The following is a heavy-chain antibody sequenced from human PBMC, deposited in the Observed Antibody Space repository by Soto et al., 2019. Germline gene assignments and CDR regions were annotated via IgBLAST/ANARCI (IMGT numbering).Heavy chain of an antibody. D-gene: IGHD2-15*01. Sequence: SETLSLTCTISGGSISVYYWSWIRQSPRQGLEWIGYVYDNGRPYYSPSLKSRVTISADTSKNQISRKLTSATAADTAVYDCARGVGSSPPGYWGRGTLVTVSS. V-gene: IGHV4-59*01. J-gene: IGHJ4*02. CDR3: ARGVGSSPPGY. CDR2: VYDNGRP. CDR1: GGSISVYY.